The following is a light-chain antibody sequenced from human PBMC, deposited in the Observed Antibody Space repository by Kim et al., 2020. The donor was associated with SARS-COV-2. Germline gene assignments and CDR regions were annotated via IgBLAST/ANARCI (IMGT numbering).Light chain of an antibody. J-gene: IGLJ2*01. CDR1: SLRSYY. Sequence: LGQTVRITCQGDSLRSYYASWYQQKPGHAPVLVIYGKNNRPSGIPDRFSGSSSGNTASLTITGAQAEDEADYYCNSRDSSGNHRVVFGGGTKLTVL. CDR3: NSRDSSGNHRVV. CDR2: GKN. V-gene: IGLV3-19*01.